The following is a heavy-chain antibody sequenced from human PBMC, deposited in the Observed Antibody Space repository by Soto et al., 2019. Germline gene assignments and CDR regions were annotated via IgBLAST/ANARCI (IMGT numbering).Heavy chain of an antibody. CDR1: GYTLTSYG. J-gene: IGHJ6*02. D-gene: IGHD4-17*01. CDR2: ISTYNGNT. CDR3: ARDGRYGETYYYYGMDV. V-gene: IGHV1-18*01. Sequence: QVQLVQSGAEVKKPGASVKVSCKASGYTLTSYGITWVRQAPGQGLEWMGWISTYNGNTNYAQKFQGRVTMTTDTSTNTAYMERRSLRSDDTAVYYCARDGRYGETYYYYGMDVWGQGTTVTVSS.